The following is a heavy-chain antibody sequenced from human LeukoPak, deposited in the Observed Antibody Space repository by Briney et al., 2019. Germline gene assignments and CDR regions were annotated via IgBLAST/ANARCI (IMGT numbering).Heavy chain of an antibody. CDR1: GFTYSSYI. CDR3: AREGITDYGMDV. D-gene: IGHD1-14*01. Sequence: GGSLRLSCAASGFTYSSYIMNCVRQAPGKALEGLSSIISSSSYIYYADSVKGRFTISRDNAKNSLYLQMNSLRAEDTAVYYCAREGITDYGMDVWGQGTTVTVSS. J-gene: IGHJ6*02. CDR2: IISSSSYI. V-gene: IGHV3-21*01.